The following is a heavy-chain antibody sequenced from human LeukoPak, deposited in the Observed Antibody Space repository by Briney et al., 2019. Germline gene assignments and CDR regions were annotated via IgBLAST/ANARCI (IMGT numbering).Heavy chain of an antibody. CDR2: INHSGST. CDR1: GGSFSGYY. CDR3: ATDYYGPVY. Sequence: PSETVSLTCGVYGGSFSGYYWSWIRQPPGKGLEWIGEINHSGSTNYNPSLKSRVTISVDTSKNQFSLKLSSVTAADTAVYYCATDYYGPVYWGQGTLVTVSS. V-gene: IGHV4-34*01. D-gene: IGHD3-10*01. J-gene: IGHJ4*02.